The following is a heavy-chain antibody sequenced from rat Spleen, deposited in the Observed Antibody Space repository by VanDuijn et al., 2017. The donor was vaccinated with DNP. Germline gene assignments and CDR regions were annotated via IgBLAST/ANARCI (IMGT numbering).Heavy chain of an antibody. CDR3: VRGLGARFDY. V-gene: IGHV5S13*01. Sequence: EVQLVESGGGLVQAGGSLTVSCAASGFIFSNFGMAWVRQAPTKGLEWVAAMSTGGGNIYYRDSVKGRFSISRNNAKSTLYLQMDSLRSEETATYYCVRGLGARFDYWGQGVMVTVSS. D-gene: IGHD5-1*01. CDR1: GFIFSNFG. J-gene: IGHJ2*01. CDR2: MSTGGGNI.